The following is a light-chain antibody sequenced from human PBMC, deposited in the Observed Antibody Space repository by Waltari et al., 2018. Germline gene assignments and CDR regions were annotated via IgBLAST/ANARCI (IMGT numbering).Light chain of an antibody. CDR3: SSYTSTFTVI. Sequence: QSALTQPASVSGSPGQSITISCTGTNNDVGAYDYVSWYQNHPGKPPKLIIYDVTKRPSWVSNRFSGSKSGNTASLTISVLQTEDEADVYCSSYTSTFTVIFGGGTKLTVL. CDR2: DVT. V-gene: IGLV2-14*03. CDR1: NNDVGAYDY. J-gene: IGLJ2*01.